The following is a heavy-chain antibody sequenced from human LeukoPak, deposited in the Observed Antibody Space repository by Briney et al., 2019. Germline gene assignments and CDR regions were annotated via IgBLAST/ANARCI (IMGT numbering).Heavy chain of an antibody. V-gene: IGHV5-51*01. D-gene: IGHD5-18*01. CDR1: GYRFTSYW. J-gene: IGHJ4*02. Sequence: GESLKISCKASGYRFTSYWIGWVRQMPGKGLEWMGIIYPGDSDTRYSPSFEGQVTISADKSISTAYLQWSSLKASDTAIYYCAHLDTAMANDYWGQGTLVTVSS. CDR2: IYPGDSDT. CDR3: AHLDTAMANDY.